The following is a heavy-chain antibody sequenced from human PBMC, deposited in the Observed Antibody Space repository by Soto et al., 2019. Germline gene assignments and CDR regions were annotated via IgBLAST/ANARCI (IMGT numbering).Heavy chain of an antibody. Sequence: SETLSLTCTVSGGSISSSSYYWGWIRQPPGKGLEWIGSIYYSGSTYYNPSLKSRVTISVDTSKNQFSLKLSSVTAADTAVYYCARHIWSGESYYFDYWGQGTLVTVSS. CDR2: IYYSGST. J-gene: IGHJ4*02. D-gene: IGHD3-10*01. CDR3: ARHIWSGESYYFDY. V-gene: IGHV4-39*01. CDR1: GGSISSSSYY.